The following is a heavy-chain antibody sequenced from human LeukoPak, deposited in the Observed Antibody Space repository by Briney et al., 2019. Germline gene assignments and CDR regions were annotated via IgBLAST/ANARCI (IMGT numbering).Heavy chain of an antibody. CDR3: ASLEGYCSGGSCYGPFDY. CDR1: GFTFSSYG. D-gene: IGHD2-15*01. V-gene: IGHV3-33*01. J-gene: IGHJ4*02. CDR2: IWYDGSNK. Sequence: GGSLRLSCAASGFTFSSYGMHWVRQAPGKGLEWVAVIWYDGSNKYYADSVKGRFTISRDNSKNTLYRQMNSLRAEDTAVYYCASLEGYCSGGSCYGPFDYWGQGTLVTVSS.